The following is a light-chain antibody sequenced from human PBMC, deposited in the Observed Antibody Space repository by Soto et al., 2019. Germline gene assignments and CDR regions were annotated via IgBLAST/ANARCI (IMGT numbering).Light chain of an antibody. CDR1: SSDVGSYRF. CDR2: EGS. V-gene: IGLV2-23*01. Sequence: QSALTQPASVSGSPGQSITISCTGTSSDVGSYRFVSWYQQHPGKAPTLMIYEGSERPSGVSDRFSGSKSGNTASLTISGLQAEDEADYYCSSFAGGNIYVFGTGTKVTVL. CDR3: SSFAGGNIYV. J-gene: IGLJ1*01.